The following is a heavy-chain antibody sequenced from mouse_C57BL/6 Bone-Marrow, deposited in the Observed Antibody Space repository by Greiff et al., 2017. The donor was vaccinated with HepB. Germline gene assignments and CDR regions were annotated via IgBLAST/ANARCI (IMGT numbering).Heavy chain of an antibody. J-gene: IGHJ2*01. CDR1: GFTFSSYA. CDR2: ISDGGSYT. Sequence: EVKLEESGGGLVKPGGSLKLSCAASGFTFSSYAMSWVRQTPEKRLEWVATISDGGSYTYYPDNVKGRFTISRDNAKNNLYLQMSHLKSEDTAMYYCARDTTVVSWYYFDYWGQGTTLTVSS. V-gene: IGHV5-4*01. D-gene: IGHD1-1*01. CDR3: ARDTTVVSWYYFDY.